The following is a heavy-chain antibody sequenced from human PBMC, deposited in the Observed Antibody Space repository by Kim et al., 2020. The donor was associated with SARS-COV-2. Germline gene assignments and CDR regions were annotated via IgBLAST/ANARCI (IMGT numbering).Heavy chain of an antibody. J-gene: IGHJ3*01. D-gene: IGHD7-27*01. Sequence: SETLSLTCTVSGGSISSSSPYRVWVRQPPGKALEFIGYIYYSDGSTYLNPSLQSRVTMSLDTSKNQFSLRLSSVTAADTAVYYCTKPRAWGDTFDVWGRGTMVIVSS. CDR1: GGSISSSSPY. V-gene: IGHV4-39*01. CDR3: TKPRAWGDTFDV. CDR2: IYYSDGST.